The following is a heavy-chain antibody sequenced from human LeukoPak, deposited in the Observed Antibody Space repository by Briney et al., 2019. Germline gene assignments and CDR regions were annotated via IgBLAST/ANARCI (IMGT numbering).Heavy chain of an antibody. J-gene: IGHJ4*02. Sequence: VASVKVSCKPSGYTFIGHYIHWVRQAPGQGLEWMGWINPNGGGTNYAQKFQGRVTMTRDTSVSTAYMELSGLRSDDTAVYYCARGDYGEADYWGQGTLVTVSS. CDR3: ARGDYGEADY. CDR1: GYTFIGHY. D-gene: IGHD4-17*01. V-gene: IGHV1-2*02. CDR2: INPNGGGT.